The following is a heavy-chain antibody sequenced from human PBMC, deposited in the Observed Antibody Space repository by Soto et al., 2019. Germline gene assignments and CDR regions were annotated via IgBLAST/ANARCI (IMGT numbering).Heavy chain of an antibody. D-gene: IGHD3-10*01. J-gene: IGHJ4*02. V-gene: IGHV1-69*02. CDR1: GDTFSSYT. CDR2: TIPILSMS. CDR3: ATSYGSGSQAFDY. Sequence: QVHLVQSGAELKKPGSSVSVSCKASGDTFSSYTINWVRQAPGLGLEWMGRTIPILSMSNYALKFQGRLTITADKSTSTAYMELSSLRSEDTAMYYCATSYGSGSQAFDYWGQGALVTVSS.